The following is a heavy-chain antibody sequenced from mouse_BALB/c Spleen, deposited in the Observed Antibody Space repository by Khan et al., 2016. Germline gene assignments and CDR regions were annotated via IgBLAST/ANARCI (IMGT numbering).Heavy chain of an antibody. CDR3: ARSDYGDKDAMDY. Sequence: EVELVESGPGLVKPSQSLSLTCTVTGYSITSDYAWNWIRQFPGNRLEWMGCISYSGSTSYNTSLKSRISITRDTSKNQFFLQLNSVTSEDTATYYCARSDYGDKDAMDYWGQGTSVTVSS. V-gene: IGHV3-2*02. D-gene: IGHD1-1*01. J-gene: IGHJ4*01. CDR2: ISYSGST. CDR1: GYSITSDYA.